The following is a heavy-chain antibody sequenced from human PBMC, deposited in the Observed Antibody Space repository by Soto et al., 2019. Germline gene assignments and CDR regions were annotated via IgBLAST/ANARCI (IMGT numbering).Heavy chain of an antibody. CDR3: ARKVVGSTSRPNYWYFEL. CDR1: GFTFINYA. CDR2: ISGGGDAT. D-gene: IGHD2-2*01. V-gene: IGHV3-23*01. Sequence: EVQLLESGGDSVQPGGSLRLSCAGSGFTFINYAMNWVRQAPGKGLEWVSTISGGGDATFFADSVRGRFTFSRDNSKNTVTLQMNSLGVDDTAVYYCARKVVGSTSRPNYWYFELWGRGTLVTVSS. J-gene: IGHJ2*01.